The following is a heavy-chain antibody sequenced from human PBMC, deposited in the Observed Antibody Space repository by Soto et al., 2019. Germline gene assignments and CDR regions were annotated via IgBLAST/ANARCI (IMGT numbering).Heavy chain of an antibody. Sequence: EVQVVESGGGLVQPGGSLRLSCAVSGFTFSNYWMTWVRQAPGKGLEWVAYMNQDGSQIYYVDSLRGRFTISRDNAKNSLYLQMNSLRVDDTAVYSCASDRGPNTPDYWGQGTLVTVSS. CDR2: MNQDGSQI. CDR3: ASDRGPNTPDY. CDR1: GFTFSNYW. V-gene: IGHV3-7*01. J-gene: IGHJ4*02. D-gene: IGHD2-2*02.